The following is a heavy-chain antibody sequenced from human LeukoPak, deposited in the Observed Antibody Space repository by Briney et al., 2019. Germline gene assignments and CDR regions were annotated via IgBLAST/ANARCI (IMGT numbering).Heavy chain of an antibody. CDR3: ARFRGYTDYEGFDY. Sequence: SETLSLTCTVSGDSISPYYWNGLRQPPGKGLEWIGYIHYSGSTNYNPSLKSRVTISVDTSKNQFSLKLSSVTAADTAVYYCARFRGYTDYEGFDYRGQGTLVTVSS. D-gene: IGHD5-18*01. V-gene: IGHV4-59*01. J-gene: IGHJ4*02. CDR1: GDSISPYY. CDR2: IHYSGST.